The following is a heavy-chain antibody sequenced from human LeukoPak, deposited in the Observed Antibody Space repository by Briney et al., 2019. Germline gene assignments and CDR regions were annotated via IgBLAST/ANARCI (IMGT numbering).Heavy chain of an antibody. V-gene: IGHV3-23*01. J-gene: IGHJ6*02. CDR3: AKWKYYYDSSGYDGMDV. CDR2: ISGSGGST. CDR1: GFTFSRHW. Sequence: GGSLRLSCAASGFTFSRHWMYWVRQAPGKGLEWVSAISGSGGSTYYADSVKGRFTISRDNSKNTLYLQMNSLRAEDTAVYYCAKWKYYYDSSGYDGMDVWGQGTTVTVSS. D-gene: IGHD3-22*01.